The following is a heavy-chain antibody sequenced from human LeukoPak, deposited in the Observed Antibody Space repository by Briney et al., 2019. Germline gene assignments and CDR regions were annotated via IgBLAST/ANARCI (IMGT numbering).Heavy chain of an antibody. CDR1: GGSFIVSY. CDR2: IILGGST. Sequence: PSETLSLTCAVYGGSFIVSYWGGLAQPPGKGLGGIGEIILGGSTNYNPSLKGRVTISVDTSKDQFSLKLSSVTAADTAVYYCARERIAARPKYYYYYYMDVWGKGTTVTVTS. V-gene: IGHV4-34*12. CDR3: ARERIAARPKYYYYYYMDV. J-gene: IGHJ6*03. D-gene: IGHD6-6*01.